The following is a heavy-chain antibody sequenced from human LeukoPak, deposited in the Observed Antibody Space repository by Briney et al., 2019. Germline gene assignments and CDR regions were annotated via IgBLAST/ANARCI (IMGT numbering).Heavy chain of an antibody. Sequence: GGSLRLSCAASGFTFSSYWMHWVRQAPGKGLEWVSGISWNSGIIAYADSVKGRFTISRDNAKNSLYLQMNSLRAEDTALYYCAKDLGGSYYYAFDIWGQGTMVTVSS. V-gene: IGHV3-9*01. CDR3: AKDLGGSYYYAFDI. J-gene: IGHJ3*02. D-gene: IGHD1-26*01. CDR2: ISWNSGII. CDR1: GFTFSSYW.